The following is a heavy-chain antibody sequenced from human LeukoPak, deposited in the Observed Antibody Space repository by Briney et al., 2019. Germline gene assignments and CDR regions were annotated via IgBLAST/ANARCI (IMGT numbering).Heavy chain of an antibody. CDR3: ARGWFGELLYPYYFDY. CDR2: IYHSGST. J-gene: IGHJ4*02. V-gene: IGHV4-30-2*01. D-gene: IGHD3-10*01. CDR1: GGSISSGGYS. Sequence: SDTLSLTCAVSGGSISSGGYSWRWIRQPPGKGLEWIGYIYHSGSTYYNPSLKSRVTISVDRSKNQFSLKLSSVTAADTAVYYCARGWFGELLYPYYFDYWGQGTLVTVSS.